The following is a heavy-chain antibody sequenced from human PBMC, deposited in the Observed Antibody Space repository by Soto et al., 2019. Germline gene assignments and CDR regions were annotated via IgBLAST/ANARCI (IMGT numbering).Heavy chain of an antibody. CDR2: IQSSGST. Sequence: NPSETLSLTCTVSGDSFRSYYWSWIRQPAGKGLEWIGRIQSSGSTNYNPSFKSRVTMSVDTSKIQFSLKLSSVTAADTAVYYCAREGGYSGNYYTPFDYWGQGTLVTVSS. J-gene: IGHJ4*02. CDR3: AREGGYSGNYYTPFDY. CDR1: GDSFRSYY. V-gene: IGHV4-4*07. D-gene: IGHD1-26*01.